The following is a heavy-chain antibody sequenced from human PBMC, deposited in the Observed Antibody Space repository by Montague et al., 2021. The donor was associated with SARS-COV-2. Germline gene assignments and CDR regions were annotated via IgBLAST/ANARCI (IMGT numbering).Heavy chain of an antibody. V-gene: IGHV4-61*01. CDR1: GVTVSSHSYY. D-gene: IGHD3-10*01. CDR2: ISNTGST. Sequence: SETLSLTCSVSGVTVSSHSYYWSWIRQPPEKGLEWIGYISNTGSTSYKSSLESRVTISLDTSKNEFSLQMTSVTAADTAVYYCARVFDVYGSSNHIFHNWGQGTLVTVSS. CDR3: ARVFDVYGSSNHIFHN. J-gene: IGHJ4*02.